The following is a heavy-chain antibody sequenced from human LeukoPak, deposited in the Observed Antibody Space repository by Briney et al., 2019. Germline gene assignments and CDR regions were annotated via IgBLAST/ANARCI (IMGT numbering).Heavy chain of an antibody. J-gene: IGHJ5*02. D-gene: IGHD2-21*02. CDR3: ARAKNPYCGGDCRWFDP. V-gene: IGHV3-48*02. CDR1: GFTFSSYS. CDR2: ISSSSSTI. Sequence: GGSLRLSCAASGFTFSSYSMNWVRQAPGKGLEWVSYISSSSSTIYYADSAKGRFTISRDNAKNSVYLQMNSLRDEDTAVYYCARAKNPYCGGDCRWFDPWGQGTLVTVSS.